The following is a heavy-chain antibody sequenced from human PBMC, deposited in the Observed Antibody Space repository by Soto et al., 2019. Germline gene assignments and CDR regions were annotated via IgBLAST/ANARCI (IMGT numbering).Heavy chain of an antibody. V-gene: IGHV4-4*07. D-gene: IGHD6-13*01. CDR3: ARGVPAAGTDWFDP. CDR2: VSSTGSS. J-gene: IGHJ5*02. Sequence: SETLSLTCTVSGGSISNYYWSWIRQSAEKRLEWIGRVSSTGSSYYNPSLKSRVTISVDTSKNQVSLNLTSATAADTAVYYCARGVPAAGTDWFDPWGQGTLVTVS. CDR1: GGSISNYY.